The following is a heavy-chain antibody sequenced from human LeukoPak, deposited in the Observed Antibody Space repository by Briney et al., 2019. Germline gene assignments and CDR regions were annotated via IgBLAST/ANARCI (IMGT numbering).Heavy chain of an antibody. Sequence: SETLSLTCAVYGGSFSGYYWSWIRQPPGKGLEWIGEINHSGSTNYNPSLKSRVTISVDTSKNQFSLKLSSVTAADTAVYYCARASGGRWLHFYFGYWGQGTLVTVSS. CDR3: ARASGGRWLHFYFGY. D-gene: IGHD5-24*01. CDR1: GGSFSGYY. J-gene: IGHJ4*02. V-gene: IGHV4-34*01. CDR2: INHSGST.